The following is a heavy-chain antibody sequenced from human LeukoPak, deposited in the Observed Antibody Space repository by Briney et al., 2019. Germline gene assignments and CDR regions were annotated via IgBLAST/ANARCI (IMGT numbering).Heavy chain of an antibody. D-gene: IGHD7-27*01. J-gene: IGHJ4*02. CDR1: GGSISSGDYY. Sequence: SQTLSLTCTVSGGSISSGDYYWSWIRQPPGKGLEWTGYIYYSGSTYYNPSLKSRVTISVDTSKNQFSLKLSSVTAADTAVYYCARDSRTPRTGDYYFDYWGQGTLVTVSS. V-gene: IGHV4-30-4*08. CDR3: ARDSRTPRTGDYYFDY. CDR2: IYYSGST.